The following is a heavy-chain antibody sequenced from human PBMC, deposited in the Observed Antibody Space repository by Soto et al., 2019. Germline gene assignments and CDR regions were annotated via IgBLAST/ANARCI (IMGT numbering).Heavy chain of an antibody. CDR3: AREIDVWRAGLDYYGMDV. Sequence: ASVKVSCKASGYTFTSYAMHWVRQAPGQRLEWMGWINAGNGNTKYSQKFQGRVTITRDTSASTAYMELSSLRSEDTAVYYCAREIDVWRAGLDYYGMDVWGQGTTVTVSS. CDR2: INAGNGNT. V-gene: IGHV1-3*01. D-gene: IGHD3-3*01. CDR1: GYTFTSYA. J-gene: IGHJ6*02.